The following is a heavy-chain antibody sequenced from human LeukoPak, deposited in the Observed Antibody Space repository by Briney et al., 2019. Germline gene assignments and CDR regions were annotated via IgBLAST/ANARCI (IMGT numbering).Heavy chain of an antibody. CDR1: GFTFSSYS. D-gene: IGHD6-13*01. V-gene: IGHV3-21*01. J-gene: IGHJ5*02. CDR3: ARTYLLAAATEFDP. CDR2: ISSSSSYI. Sequence: GGSLRLSSAASGFTFSSYSMNWVRQAPGKGLEWVSFISSSSSYIYYADSVKGRFTISRDNAKNSLYLQMNSLRAEDTAVYYCARTYLLAAATEFDPWGQGTLVTVSS.